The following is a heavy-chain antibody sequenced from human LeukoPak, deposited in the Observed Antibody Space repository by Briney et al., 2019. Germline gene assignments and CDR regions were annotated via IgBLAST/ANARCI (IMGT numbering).Heavy chain of an antibody. CDR1: GVSINNYY. CDR3: ARRRGDGYSDY. J-gene: IGHJ4*02. Sequence: SETLSLTCTVSGVSINNYYWSWIRQPPGKGLEWIGYIYKSGSTNYNPSLKSRVTISIDTSKNQFSLKLSSVTAADTAVYYCARRRGDGYSDYWGQGTLVTASS. V-gene: IGHV4-59*08. D-gene: IGHD5-24*01. CDR2: IYKSGST.